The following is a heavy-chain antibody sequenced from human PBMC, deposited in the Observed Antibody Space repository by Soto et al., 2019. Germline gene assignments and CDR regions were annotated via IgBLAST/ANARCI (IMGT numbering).Heavy chain of an antibody. CDR1: GFTFSNYA. J-gene: IGHJ4*02. CDR2: ISTRGANT. V-gene: IGHV3-23*01. D-gene: IGHD2-15*01. Sequence: PXGSLRLACAPAGFTFSNYAMSWVRQAPGKGLEWVSGISTRGANTYYADSVRGRFTISRDNSKNTVDLQMNNLTAEDTALYYFTRETLRGGHSDNWGQGARVTVSS. CDR3: TRETLRGGHSDN.